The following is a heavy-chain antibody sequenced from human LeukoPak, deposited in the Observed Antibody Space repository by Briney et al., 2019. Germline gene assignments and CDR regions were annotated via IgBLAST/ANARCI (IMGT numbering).Heavy chain of an antibody. Sequence: PSETLSLTCSVSGGSISSSSDYWGWVRQPPGKGLEWIGSIYHSETTYYNPSLKSRVIISVDTSKNQFSLKLNSVTAADTAVYYCGRPNPDSNGYYGSFDPWGQGILVTVSS. CDR2: IYHSETT. CDR1: GGSISSSSDY. D-gene: IGHD3-22*01. V-gene: IGHV4-39*01. CDR3: GRPNPDSNGYYGSFDP. J-gene: IGHJ5*02.